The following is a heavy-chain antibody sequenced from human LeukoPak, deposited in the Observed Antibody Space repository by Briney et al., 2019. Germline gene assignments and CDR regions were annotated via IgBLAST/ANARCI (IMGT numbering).Heavy chain of an antibody. CDR3: ARHHAEEDHIVLMVYAFDY. D-gene: IGHD2-8*01. V-gene: IGHV4-39*01. J-gene: IGHJ4*02. CDR2: IYYSGST. CDR1: GGSISSSSYY. Sequence: PSETLSLTCTVSGGSISSSSYYWGWIRQPPGKGLEWIGSIYYSGSTYYNSSLKSRVTISVDTSKNQFSLKLSSVTAADTAVYYCARHHAEEDHIVLMVYAFDYWGQGTLVAVSS.